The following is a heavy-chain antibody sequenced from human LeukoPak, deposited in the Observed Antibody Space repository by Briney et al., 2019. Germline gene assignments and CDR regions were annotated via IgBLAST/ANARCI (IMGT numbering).Heavy chain of an antibody. Sequence: SETLSLTCTVSGGSISSYYWSWIRQPAGKGLEWIGRIYTSGSTNYNPSLKSRVTMSGDTSKNQCSLKLSSVNGADTAVYYCARDTWFGESGLDYWGQGTLVTVSS. CDR3: ARDTWFGESGLDY. CDR1: GGSISSYY. D-gene: IGHD3-10*01. J-gene: IGHJ4*02. V-gene: IGHV4-4*07. CDR2: IYTSGST.